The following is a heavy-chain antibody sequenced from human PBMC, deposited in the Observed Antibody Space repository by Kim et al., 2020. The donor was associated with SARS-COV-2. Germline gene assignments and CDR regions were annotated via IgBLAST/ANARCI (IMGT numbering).Heavy chain of an antibody. V-gene: IGHV3-21*01. D-gene: IGHD6-13*01. Sequence: GGSLRLSCAASGFTFSSYSMNWVRQAPGKGLEWVSSISPSSSFIYYADSVKGRFTISRDNAKNSLYLQMNSLRAEDTAVYYCARVAGIAAAGALLSPSYCYCGMDVWGQGTTVTVSS. CDR2: ISPSSSFI. J-gene: IGHJ6*02. CDR1: GFTFSSYS. CDR3: ARVAGIAAAGALLSPSYCYCGMDV.